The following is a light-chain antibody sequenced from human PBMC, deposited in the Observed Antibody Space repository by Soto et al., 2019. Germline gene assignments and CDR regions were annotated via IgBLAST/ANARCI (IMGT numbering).Light chain of an antibody. CDR3: QQYHTSPLT. CDR1: QSVSIS. Sequence: EIALTQSPGTLSLYPWERATLSCRASQSVSISLAWYQQKPGQAPRLLIYDASNRATGVPDRFSGSGSATDFTLTISRLEPEDFAVYYCQQYHTSPLTFGGGTKVDIK. CDR2: DAS. J-gene: IGKJ4*01. V-gene: IGKV3-20*01.